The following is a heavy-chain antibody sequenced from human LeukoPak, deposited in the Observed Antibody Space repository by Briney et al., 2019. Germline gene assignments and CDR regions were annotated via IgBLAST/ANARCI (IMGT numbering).Heavy chain of an antibody. D-gene: IGHD2-2*01. J-gene: IGHJ4*02. V-gene: IGHV1-69*04. Sequence: SVKVSCKASGGTFSSYGISWVRQAPGQGLEWMGRIIPILGTTNYAQKFQGRVTITADKSTSTAYMELSSLRSEDTAVYYCGRSPHCSSTSCYLDYWGQGTLVTVSS. CDR1: GGTFSSYG. CDR2: IIPILGTT. CDR3: GRSPHCSSTSCYLDY.